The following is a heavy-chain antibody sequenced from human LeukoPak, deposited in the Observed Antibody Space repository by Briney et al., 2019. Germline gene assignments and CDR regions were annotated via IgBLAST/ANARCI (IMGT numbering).Heavy chain of an antibody. CDR3: AKEGSVCINSICRYFDY. V-gene: IGHV3-9*01. J-gene: IGHJ4*02. CDR2: ISWNSDNI. D-gene: IGHD2/OR15-2a*01. Sequence: PGGSLRLSCAASGFTFHESAMHWVRQAPGKGLEWVSSISWNSDNIDYVDSVKGRFTISRDNAKNSLYLQMNSLRTEDTALYYCAKEGSVCINSICRYFDYWGQGTLVTVSS. CDR1: GFTFHESA.